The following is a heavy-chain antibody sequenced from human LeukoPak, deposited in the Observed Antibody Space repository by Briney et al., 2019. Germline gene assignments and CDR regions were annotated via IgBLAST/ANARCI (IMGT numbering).Heavy chain of an antibody. CDR2: INHSGSA. V-gene: IGHV4-34*01. J-gene: IGHJ3*02. CDR3: ARSGYSYGADAFDI. D-gene: IGHD5-18*01. Sequence: SETLSLTCAVYGGSFSRYYWTWIRQPPGKGLEWIGEINHSGSANYNPSLKSRVTISLDTSKNQFSLKLSSVTAADTAVYYCARSGYSYGADAFDIWGQGTMVTVSS. CDR1: GGSFSRYY.